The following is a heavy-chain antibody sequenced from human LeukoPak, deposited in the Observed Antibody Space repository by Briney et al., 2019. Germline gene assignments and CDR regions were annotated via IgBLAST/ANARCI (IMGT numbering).Heavy chain of an antibody. CDR3: ARDRIQLWLRIPFDY. V-gene: IGHV3-21*01. D-gene: IGHD5-18*01. CDR1: GFTFSSYS. J-gene: IGHJ4*02. Sequence: GGSLRLSCAASGFTFSSYSMNWVRQAPGKGLEWVSSISSSSSYIYYADSMKGRFTISRDNAKNSLYLQMNSLRAEDTAVYYCARDRIQLWLRIPFDYWGQGTLVTVSS. CDR2: ISSSSSYI.